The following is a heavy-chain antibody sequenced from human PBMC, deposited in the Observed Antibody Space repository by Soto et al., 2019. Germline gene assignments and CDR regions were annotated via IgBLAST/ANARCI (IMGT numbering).Heavy chain of an antibody. D-gene: IGHD3-22*01. CDR3: AKGPGYYDSSGYYY. CDR1: GFTFSSYG. CDR2: ISYDGSNK. V-gene: IGHV3-30*18. Sequence: PGGSLRLSCAASGFTFSSYGMHWVRQAPGKGLEWVAVISYDGSNKYYADSVKGRFTISRDNSKNTLYLQMNSLRAEDTAVYYCAKGPGYYDSSGYYYWGQGTLVTVSS. J-gene: IGHJ4*02.